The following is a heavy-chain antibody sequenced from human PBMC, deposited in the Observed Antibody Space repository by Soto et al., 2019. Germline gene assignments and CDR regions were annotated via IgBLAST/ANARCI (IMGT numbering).Heavy chain of an antibody. CDR1: GYSFTNYL. V-gene: IGHV5-10-1*01. Sequence: PGESLKISCKGSGYSFTNYLITWVRRVPGKGLEWMGRIDPSHSDSIYSPSFQGHVTMSADKSTSTVYLQWSSLKASDTSIYYCARQSPGKLDVWGQGTTVTVSS. CDR3: ARQSPGKLDV. D-gene: IGHD1-1*01. CDR2: IDPSHSDS. J-gene: IGHJ6*02.